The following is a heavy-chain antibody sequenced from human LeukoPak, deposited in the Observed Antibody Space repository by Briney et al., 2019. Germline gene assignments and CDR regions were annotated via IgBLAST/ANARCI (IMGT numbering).Heavy chain of an antibody. Sequence: GGSLRLSCAASGFTFSSYAMSWVRQAPGKGLEWVSAISGSGGSTYYADSVKGRFTISRDNAKKSLYLQINSLRGGDTAVYYCARGPSGYHNTGGQGTLVTVSS. CDR3: ARGPSGYHNT. D-gene: IGHD5-12*01. CDR2: ISGSGGST. J-gene: IGHJ4*01. CDR1: GFTFSSYA. V-gene: IGHV3-23*01.